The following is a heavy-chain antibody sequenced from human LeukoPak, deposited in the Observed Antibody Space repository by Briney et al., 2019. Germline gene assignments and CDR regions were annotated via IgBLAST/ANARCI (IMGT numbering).Heavy chain of an antibody. CDR3: ARESTPLRGAFDP. CDR2: IDSRDNT. Sequence: PGGSLRLSCAASGFTFNNYWMSWVRQAPGKGLEWVSVIDSRDNTYHADSVKGRFTISRHTSKNTLYLQMNSLRAEDTAVYYCARESTPLRGAFDPWGPGTLVTVSS. V-gene: IGHV3-53*04. D-gene: IGHD5-24*01. J-gene: IGHJ5*02. CDR1: GFTFNNYW.